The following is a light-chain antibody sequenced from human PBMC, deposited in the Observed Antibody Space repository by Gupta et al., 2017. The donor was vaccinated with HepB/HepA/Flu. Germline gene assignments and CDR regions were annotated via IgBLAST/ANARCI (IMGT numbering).Light chain of an antibody. Sequence: DIQMTQSPSSLSASVGDRVTITCRASQSIARYLNWYQQKPGKAPKLLIYAASTLQGGVPSRFSGSGSGTDFTLTISRLQPEDFATYYCQQSYSTPTFGQGTKVEIK. J-gene: IGKJ1*01. CDR1: QSIARY. CDR2: AAS. V-gene: IGKV1-39*01. CDR3: QQSYSTPT.